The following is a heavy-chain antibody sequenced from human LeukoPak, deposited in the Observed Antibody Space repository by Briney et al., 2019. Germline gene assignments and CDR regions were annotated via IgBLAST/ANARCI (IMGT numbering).Heavy chain of an antibody. J-gene: IGHJ5*02. CDR1: GYTFTSYA. Sequence: ASVKVSCEASGYTFTSYAMHWVGQAPGQRLEWMGCINAGNGNTKYSQKFQGRVTIIRDTSASTAYMELSSLRSEDTAVYYCARVGVAVAVPLFDPWGQGTLVTVSS. V-gene: IGHV1-3*01. CDR3: ARVGVAVAVPLFDP. CDR2: INAGNGNT. D-gene: IGHD6-19*01.